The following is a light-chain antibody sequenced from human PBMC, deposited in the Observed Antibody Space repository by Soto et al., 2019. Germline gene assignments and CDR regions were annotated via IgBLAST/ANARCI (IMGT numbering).Light chain of an antibody. V-gene: IGLV2-14*01. Sequence: QSALTQHASVSGSPGQSITISCTGTSSDVGGYNYVSWYQQHPGKAPKLMIYDVSNRPSGVSNLFSGSKSGNTASLTISGVQAEDEDDYYCSSYTSSSTVVFGGGTQLTVL. CDR3: SSYTSSSTVV. J-gene: IGLJ2*01. CDR1: SSDVGGYNY. CDR2: DVS.